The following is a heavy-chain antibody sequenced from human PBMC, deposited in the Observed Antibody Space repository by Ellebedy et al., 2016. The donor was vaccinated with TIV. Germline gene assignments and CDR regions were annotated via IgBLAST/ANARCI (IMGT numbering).Heavy chain of an antibody. V-gene: IGHV3-72*01. Sequence: GGSLRLXXAASGFTFSDYYMDWVRQAPEKGLEWVARTRNKANSYTTEYAASVKGRFSISRDDSKNSLSLQMNSLKSEDTAVYYCARSRTGGRDFDYWGQGTLVTVTS. CDR2: TRNKANSYTT. J-gene: IGHJ4*02. D-gene: IGHD1-26*01. CDR3: ARSRTGGRDFDY. CDR1: GFTFSDYY.